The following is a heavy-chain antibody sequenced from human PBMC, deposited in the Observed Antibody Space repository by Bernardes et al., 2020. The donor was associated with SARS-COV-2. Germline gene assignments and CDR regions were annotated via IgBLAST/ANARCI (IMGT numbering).Heavy chain of an antibody. V-gene: IGHV3-23*01. J-gene: IGHJ3*02. CDR3: AKDLARTRRVGSAFDI. Sequence: GGSLRLSCAASGFTFSSYAMSWVRQAPGKGLEWVSAISGSGGSTYYADSVKGRFTISRDNSKNTLYLQMNSLRAEDTAVYYCAKDLARTRRVGSAFDIWGQGTMVTVSS. D-gene: IGHD1-26*01. CDR2: ISGSGGST. CDR1: GFTFSSYA.